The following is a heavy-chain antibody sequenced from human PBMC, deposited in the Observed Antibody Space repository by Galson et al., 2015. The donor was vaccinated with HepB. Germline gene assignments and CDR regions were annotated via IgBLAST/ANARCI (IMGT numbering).Heavy chain of an antibody. CDR1: GFTFSSYS. D-gene: IGHD3-22*01. CDR3: ARERARGYYYDSSGYYCPDAVDI. J-gene: IGHJ3*02. CDR2: ISSSSSYI. Sequence: SLRLSCAASGFTFSSYSMNWVRQAPGKGLEWVSSISSSSSYIYYADSVKGRFTISRDNAKNSLYLQMNSLRAEDTAVYYCARERARGYYYDSSGYYCPDAVDIWGQGTMVTVSS. V-gene: IGHV3-21*01.